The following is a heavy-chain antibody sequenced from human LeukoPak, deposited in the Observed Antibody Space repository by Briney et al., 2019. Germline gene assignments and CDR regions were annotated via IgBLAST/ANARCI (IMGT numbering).Heavy chain of an antibody. Sequence: GRSLRLSCAASGFTFNSYNMHWVRQAPGKGLEWVAVISYDGSNKYYADPVKGRFTISRDNFKNTLYLQMSSLRTEDTAVYYCATDFGEAFDSSGQGTLVTVSS. D-gene: IGHD3-10*01. CDR2: ISYDGSNK. CDR3: ATDFGEAFDS. J-gene: IGHJ4*02. V-gene: IGHV3-30*04. CDR1: GFTFNSYN.